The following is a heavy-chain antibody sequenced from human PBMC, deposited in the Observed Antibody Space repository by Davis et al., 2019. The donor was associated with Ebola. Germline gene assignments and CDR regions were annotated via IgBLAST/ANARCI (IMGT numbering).Heavy chain of an antibody. V-gene: IGHV3-11*01. J-gene: IGHJ6*04. D-gene: IGHD3-3*01. CDR1: GFTFSDYY. CDR3: AKSGLSFGVVKYHYGMDV. CDR2: ISSSGSTI. Sequence: GGSLRLSCAASGFTFSDYYMNWIRLAPGKGLEWVSYISSSGSTIYYADSVKGRFTISRDNSKKTLYLQMNSLRAEDTAVYYCAKSGLSFGVVKYHYGMDVWGKGTTVTVSS.